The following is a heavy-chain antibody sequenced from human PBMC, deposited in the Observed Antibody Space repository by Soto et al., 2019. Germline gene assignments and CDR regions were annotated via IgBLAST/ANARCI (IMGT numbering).Heavy chain of an antibody. D-gene: IGHD3-3*01. CDR2: ISYDGSNK. Sequence: GGSLRLSCAASGFTFSSYGMHWVRQAPGKGLEWVAVISYDGSNKYYADSVKCRFTISRDNSKKTLYLQMNSLRAEDTAVYYCAKDHSYYEFWNGHLPPGMDVWGPGTTVTVSS. V-gene: IGHV3-30*18. CDR1: GFTFSSYG. CDR3: AKDHSYYEFWNGHLPPGMDV. J-gene: IGHJ6*02.